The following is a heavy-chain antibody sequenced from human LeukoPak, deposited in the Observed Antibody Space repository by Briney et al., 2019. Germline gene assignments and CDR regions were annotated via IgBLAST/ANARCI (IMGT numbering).Heavy chain of an antibody. Sequence: SETLCLTCTVSGGSISSYYWSWIRQPPGKGLEWIGYIYYSGSTKYNPSLKSRVTISEDTSKNQFSLKLSSVTAADTAVYYCATTYYYGSGTYSLVYWGQGTLVTVSS. D-gene: IGHD3-10*01. CDR1: GGSISSYY. CDR2: IYYSGST. V-gene: IGHV4-59*01. J-gene: IGHJ4*02. CDR3: ATTYYYGSGTYSLVY.